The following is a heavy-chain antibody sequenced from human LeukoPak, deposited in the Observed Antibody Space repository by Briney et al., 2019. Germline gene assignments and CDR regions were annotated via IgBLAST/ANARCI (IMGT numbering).Heavy chain of an antibody. D-gene: IGHD4-23*01. CDR1: GYTFTSYD. CDR3: ARQGYGGHSRGAADY. CDR2: MNPNSGNT. Sequence: ASVKVSCKASGYTFTSYDINWVRQATGQGLEWMGWMNPNSGNTGYAQKLQDRVSMTTDTSTSTAYMELRSLRSDDTAVYYCARQGYGGHSRGAADYWGQGTLVTVSS. V-gene: IGHV1-8*01. J-gene: IGHJ4*02.